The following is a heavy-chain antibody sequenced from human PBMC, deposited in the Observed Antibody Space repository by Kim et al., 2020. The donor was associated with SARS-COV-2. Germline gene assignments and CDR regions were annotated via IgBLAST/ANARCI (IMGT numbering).Heavy chain of an antibody. V-gene: IGHV3-30-3*01. CDR2: ISYDGSNK. D-gene: IGHD3-3*01. J-gene: IGHJ6*02. CDR1: GFTFSSYA. Sequence: GGSLRLSCAASGFTFSSYAMHWVRQAPGKGLEWVAVISYDGSNKYYADSVKGRFTISRDNSKNTLYLQMNSLRAEDTAVYYCARALGTWSGYYWVDYYYGMDVWGQGTTVTVSS. CDR3: ARALGTWSGYYWVDYYYGMDV.